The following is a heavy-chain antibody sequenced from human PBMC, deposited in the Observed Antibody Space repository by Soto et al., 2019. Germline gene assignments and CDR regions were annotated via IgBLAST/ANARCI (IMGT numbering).Heavy chain of an antibody. CDR2: SIPLFGTT. CDR1: GGNFTNYG. J-gene: IGHJ5*02. CDR3: ARAHGTSWYNWFDP. D-gene: IGHD1-26*01. Sequence: SVKVSCKAFGGNFTNYGISWVRQAPGQGLEWMGGSIPLFGTTNYAQKFRGRVTVTADESTSTVYMELNSLRSEDTAIYYCARAHGTSWYNWFDPWGQGTLGTVSS. V-gene: IGHV1-69*13.